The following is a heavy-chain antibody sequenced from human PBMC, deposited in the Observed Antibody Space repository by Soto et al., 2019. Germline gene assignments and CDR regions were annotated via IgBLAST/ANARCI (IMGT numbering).Heavy chain of an antibody. J-gene: IGHJ6*03. CDR1: GFTFSSYW. CDR2: INSDGSST. D-gene: IGHD2-2*01. V-gene: IGHV3-74*01. Sequence: EVRLVESGGGLVQPGGSLRLSCAASGFTFSSYWMHWVRQAPGKGLVWVSRINSDGSSTSYADSVKGRFTISRDNAKNTLYLQMNSLRAEDTAVYYCARVSTRYYYYMDVWGKGTTVTVSS. CDR3: ARVSTRYYYYMDV.